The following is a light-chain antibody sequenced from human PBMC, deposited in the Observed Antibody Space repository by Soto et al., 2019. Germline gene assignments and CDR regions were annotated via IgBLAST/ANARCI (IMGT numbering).Light chain of an antibody. CDR1: SSDVGSYKL. J-gene: IGLJ3*02. V-gene: IGLV2-23*02. CDR3: CSYAGSSTLV. Sequence: QSVLTQPASVSGSPTQSITISCTGTSSDVGSYKLVSWYQQHPGKAPKLMIYEVSKRPSGVSNRFSGSKSGNTASLTISGLQAEDEADYYCCSYAGSSTLVFGGGTKLTVL. CDR2: EVS.